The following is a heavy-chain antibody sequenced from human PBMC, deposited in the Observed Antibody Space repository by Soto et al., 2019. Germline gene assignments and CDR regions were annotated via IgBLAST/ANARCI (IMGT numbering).Heavy chain of an antibody. CDR1: GFTFSSYA. J-gene: IGHJ4*02. CDR2: TSGSGGST. Sequence: GGSLRLSCAASGFTFSSYAMSWVRQAPGKGLEWVSATSGSGGSTYYADSVKGRFTISRDNSKNTLYLQMNSLRAEDTAVYYCAKVPDMTTVTCLDYWGQGTLVTVSS. CDR3: AKVPDMTTVTCLDY. V-gene: IGHV3-23*01. D-gene: IGHD4-17*01.